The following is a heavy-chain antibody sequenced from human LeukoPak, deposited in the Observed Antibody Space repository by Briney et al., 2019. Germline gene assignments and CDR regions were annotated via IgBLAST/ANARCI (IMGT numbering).Heavy chain of an antibody. D-gene: IGHD6-19*01. J-gene: IGHJ4*02. Sequence: SETLSLTCTVSGGSISNYYWSWIRQLPGKGLEWIGYIYYTGSTNYNPSLKSRVTISVDTSKNQFSLKLTSVTAADTAVYYCARVGYNSGWYLDYWGQGTLVTVSS. CDR2: IYYTGST. CDR1: GGSISNYY. V-gene: IGHV4-59*01. CDR3: ARVGYNSGWYLDY.